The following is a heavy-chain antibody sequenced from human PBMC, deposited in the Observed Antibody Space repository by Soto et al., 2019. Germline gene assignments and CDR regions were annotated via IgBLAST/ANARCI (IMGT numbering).Heavy chain of an antibody. CDR1: GGSISSSSYY. V-gene: IGHV4-39*01. J-gene: IGHJ4*02. Sequence: SETLSLTCTVSGGSISSSSYYWGWIRQPPGKGLEWIGSIYYSGSTYYNPSLKSRVTISVDTSKNQFSLKLSSVTAADTAVYYCARHFDRLRGDLDYWRQGTLVTV. CDR2: IYYSGST. D-gene: IGHD2-21*02. CDR3: ARHFDRLRGDLDY.